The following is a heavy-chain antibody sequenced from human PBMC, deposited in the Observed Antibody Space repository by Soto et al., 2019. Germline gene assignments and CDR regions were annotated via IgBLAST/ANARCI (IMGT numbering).Heavy chain of an antibody. V-gene: IGHV4-4*02. CDR1: GVSISSSSW. Sequence: QVQLQESGPGLVKPSGTLSLTCAVSGVSISSSSWWSWVRQPPGKGLEWIGEIYHGGSTYYNPSLKSRVAISVDKSKHQFSLYLMSVTAADTAVDYWAGGFGSGHYDYWGQGTLVSVSS. CDR2: IYHGGST. D-gene: IGHD3-10*01. J-gene: IGHJ4*02. CDR3: AGGFGSGHYDY.